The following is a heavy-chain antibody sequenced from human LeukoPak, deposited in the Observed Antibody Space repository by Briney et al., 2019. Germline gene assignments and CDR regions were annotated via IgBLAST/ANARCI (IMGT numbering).Heavy chain of an antibody. Sequence: GGSLRLSCAASGFTFSSYGMHWVRQAPGKGLEWVAVIWYDGSDKYYADSVKGRFTIPRDNSKNTLYLQMNSLRADDTAVYYCARHHYYFDHWGQGTLVTVSS. V-gene: IGHV3-33*01. CDR1: GFTFSSYG. J-gene: IGHJ4*02. CDR2: IWYDGSDK. CDR3: ARHHYYFDH.